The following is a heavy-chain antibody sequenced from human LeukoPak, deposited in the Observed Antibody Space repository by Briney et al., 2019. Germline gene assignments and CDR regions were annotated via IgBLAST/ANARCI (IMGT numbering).Heavy chain of an antibody. J-gene: IGHJ4*02. V-gene: IGHV1-2*06. CDR1: GYTFTGYH. CDR2: INPNSGDT. D-gene: IGHD2-2*01. Sequence: GASVKVSCKASGYTFTGYHMHWVRQAPGLGLEWMGRINPNSGDTNYAQKFQGRVTMTRDTSITTAYMELSRLRSDDTAMYYCARDYCSSTSCLFDYWGQGTLVTVSS. CDR3: ARDYCSSTSCLFDY.